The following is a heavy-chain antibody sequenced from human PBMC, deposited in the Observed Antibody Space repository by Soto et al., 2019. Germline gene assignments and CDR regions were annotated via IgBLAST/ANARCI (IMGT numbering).Heavy chain of an antibody. J-gene: IGHJ6*02. Sequence: QLQLQESGPGLVKPSETLSLTCTVSGGSISSSSYYWGWIRQPPGKGLEWIGSIYYSGSTYYNPSLKSRVTISVDTSKNQFSLKLSSVTAADTAVYYCARGRGGGYTPVSYYYYYGMDVWGQGTTVTVSS. D-gene: IGHD1-26*01. V-gene: IGHV4-39*01. CDR3: ARGRGGGYTPVSYYYYYGMDV. CDR2: IYYSGST. CDR1: GGSISSSSYY.